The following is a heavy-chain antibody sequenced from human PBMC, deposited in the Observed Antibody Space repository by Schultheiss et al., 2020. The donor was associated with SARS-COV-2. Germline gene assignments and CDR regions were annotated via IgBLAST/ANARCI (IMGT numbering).Heavy chain of an antibody. Sequence: WLRQTPEKGLEWVSSVSGNSGYKFYADSVQGRFTISRDNAKNSLYLQMNRLRAEDTAVYYCARGGAPGTFDYWGQGTLVTVSS. J-gene: IGHJ4*02. CDR2: VSGNSGYK. CDR3: ARGGAPGTFDY. V-gene: IGHV3-21*01. D-gene: IGHD6-13*01.